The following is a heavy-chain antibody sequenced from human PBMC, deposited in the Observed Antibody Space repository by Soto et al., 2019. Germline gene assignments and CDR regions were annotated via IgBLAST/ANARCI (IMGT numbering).Heavy chain of an antibody. V-gene: IGHV3-30-3*01. CDR2: ISYDGSNK. CDR1: GFTFSSYA. CDR3: ARGGDYGWGSYRFRPEFDY. J-gene: IGHJ4*02. D-gene: IGHD3-16*02. Sequence: QVQLVESGGGVVQPGRSLRLSCAASGFTFSSYAMHWVRQAPGKGLEWVAVISYDGSNKYYADSVKGRFTISRDNSKNSLYLQMNSLRAEATAVYYCARGGDYGWGSYRFRPEFDYWGQGTLVTVCS.